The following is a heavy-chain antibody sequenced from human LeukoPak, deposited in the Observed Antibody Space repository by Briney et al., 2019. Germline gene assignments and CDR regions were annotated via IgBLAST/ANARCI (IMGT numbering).Heavy chain of an antibody. CDR3: ARDGRYYDFWSGYSYYYYYVDV. V-gene: IGHV1-69*13. Sequence: SVKVSCKASGGTFSSYAISWVRQAPGQGLEWMGGIIPIFGTANYAQKFQGRVTITADESTSTAYMELSSLRSEDTAVYYCARDGRYYDFWSGYSYYYYYVDVWGKGTTVTVSS. CDR2: IIPIFGTA. J-gene: IGHJ6*03. D-gene: IGHD3-3*01. CDR1: GGTFSSYA.